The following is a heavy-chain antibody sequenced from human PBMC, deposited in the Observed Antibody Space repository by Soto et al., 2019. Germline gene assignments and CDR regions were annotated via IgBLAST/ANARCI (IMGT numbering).Heavy chain of an antibody. Sequence: EVQLVESGGGLVKPGGSLRLSCAASGFTFSNALMTWVRQAPGKGLEWVGRVKSKSDGGTTDYAAPVKGRFAISRDDSENTPYLQMNSLKAENTGMYFSTTGSTGRDYWGQGTLVTVPS. D-gene: IGHD3-10*01. CDR2: VKSKSDGGTT. CDR1: GFTFSNAL. J-gene: IGHJ4*02. V-gene: IGHV3-15*01. CDR3: TTGSTGRDY.